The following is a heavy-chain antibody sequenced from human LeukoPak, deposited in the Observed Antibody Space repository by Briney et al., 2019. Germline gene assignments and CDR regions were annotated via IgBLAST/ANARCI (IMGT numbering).Heavy chain of an antibody. CDR2: ISSSGSTI. Sequence: PGGSLGLSCAASGFTFSSYEMNWVRQAPGKGLEWVSYISSSGSTIYYADSVKGRFTISRDNAKNSLYLQMDSLRAEDTAVYYCARERAPPDYDILTGYLSNWFDPWGQGTLVTVSS. D-gene: IGHD3-9*01. J-gene: IGHJ5*02. V-gene: IGHV3-48*03. CDR1: GFTFSSYE. CDR3: ARERAPPDYDILTGYLSNWFDP.